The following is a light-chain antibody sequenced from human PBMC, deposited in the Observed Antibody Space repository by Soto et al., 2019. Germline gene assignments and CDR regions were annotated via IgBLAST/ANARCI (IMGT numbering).Light chain of an antibody. J-gene: IGKJ4*02. V-gene: IGKV3-11*01. CDR1: RSISTY. CDR2: EAL. CDR3: QQRNNWPLT. Sequence: IVITKSPAALSVSPGERATLSCRASRSISTYLAWYQQKPGQAPRLLIYEALNRATGIPARFSGSGSGTDFTLTISSLEPEDFAVYYCQQRNNWPLTFGGGTKVDIK.